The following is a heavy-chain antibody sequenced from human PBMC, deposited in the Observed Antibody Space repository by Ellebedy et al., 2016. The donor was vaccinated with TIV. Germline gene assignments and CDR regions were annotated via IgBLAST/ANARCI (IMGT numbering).Heavy chain of an antibody. CDR1: GYTFTNYG. CDR3: ARFVDGDYEDY. J-gene: IGHJ4*02. D-gene: IGHD4-17*01. V-gene: IGHV1-18*04. Sequence: AASVKVSCKASGYTFTNYGISWVRQAPGQGLEWMGWISGYNGNTYSAQKLQGRVTMTTETSTSTAYMELRSLRSADTAVYYCARFVDGDYEDYWGQGALVTVSS. CDR2: ISGYNGNT.